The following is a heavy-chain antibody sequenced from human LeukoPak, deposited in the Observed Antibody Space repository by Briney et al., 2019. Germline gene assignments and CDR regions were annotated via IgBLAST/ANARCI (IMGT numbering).Heavy chain of an antibody. Sequence: GASVKVSCKASGYTLTGHQMHWVRQAPGQGLEWMGWINPNSGGTNYAQKFQGRVTMTWDTSISTAYMELSRLTSDDTAVYFCARVTPRSGYYTSDFDFWGQGTLVTVSS. J-gene: IGHJ4*02. CDR2: INPNSGGT. V-gene: IGHV1-2*02. CDR3: ARVTPRSGYYTSDFDF. D-gene: IGHD3-3*01. CDR1: GYTLTGHQ.